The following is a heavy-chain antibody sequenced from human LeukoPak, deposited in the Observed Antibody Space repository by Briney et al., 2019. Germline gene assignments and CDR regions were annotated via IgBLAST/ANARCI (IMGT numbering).Heavy chain of an antibody. CDR1: GYTFTSYA. Sequence: GSVKVSCKASGYTFTSYAMHWVRQAPGQRLEWMGWINAGNGNTKYSQKFQGRVTITKDTSARTAYMEMSSLRSEDTAVYYCARVRGIVSGPLDYWGQGTLVTVSS. J-gene: IGHJ4*02. V-gene: IGHV1-3*01. D-gene: IGHD2-15*01. CDR2: INAGNGNT. CDR3: ARVRGIVSGPLDY.